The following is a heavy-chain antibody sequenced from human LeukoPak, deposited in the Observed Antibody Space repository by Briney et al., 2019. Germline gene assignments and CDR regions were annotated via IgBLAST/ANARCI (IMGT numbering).Heavy chain of an antibody. Sequence: SETLSLTCTVSGGSISSYYWSWIRQPAGKGLEWIGRIYTSGSTNYNPSLKSRVTMSVDTSKNQFSLKLSSVTAADTAVYYCAKPRYSYAYVAPYYYMDVWGKGTTVTVSS. CDR1: GGSISSYY. CDR3: AKPRYSYAYVAPYYYMDV. J-gene: IGHJ6*03. D-gene: IGHD3-16*01. V-gene: IGHV4-4*07. CDR2: IYTSGST.